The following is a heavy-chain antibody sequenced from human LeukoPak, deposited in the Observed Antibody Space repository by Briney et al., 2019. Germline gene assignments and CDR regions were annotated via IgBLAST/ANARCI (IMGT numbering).Heavy chain of an antibody. Sequence: PGGSLRLSRAASGFAFSSYTMNWVRQAPGKGLEWGSSISSSTGYIYYADSVKGRLTISRDNAKNSLYLQMNSLRAEDTAIYYCARDPTPRYCSGGSCYTHYGMDVWGQGTTVTVSS. D-gene: IGHD2-15*01. V-gene: IGHV3-21*01. J-gene: IGHJ6*02. CDR2: ISSSTGYI. CDR1: GFAFSSYT. CDR3: ARDPTPRYCSGGSCYTHYGMDV.